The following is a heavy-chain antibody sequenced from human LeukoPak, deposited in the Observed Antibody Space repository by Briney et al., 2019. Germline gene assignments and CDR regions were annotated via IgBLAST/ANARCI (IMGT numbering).Heavy chain of an antibody. V-gene: IGHV4-59*01. J-gene: IGHJ5*02. Sequence: SEILSRTCTVSGGSISSYCWGWIRQPPGKGLEWIGYIYYSGSTNYNPSLKSRVTISVDTSKNQFSLKLSSVTAADTAVYYCARGTRSGYYANWFDPWGQGTLVTVSS. D-gene: IGHD3-3*01. CDR1: GGSISSYC. CDR2: IYYSGST. CDR3: ARGTRSGYYANWFDP.